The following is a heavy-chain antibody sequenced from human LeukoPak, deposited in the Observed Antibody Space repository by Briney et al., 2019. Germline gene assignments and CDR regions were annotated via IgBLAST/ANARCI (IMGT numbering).Heavy chain of an antibody. CDR3: ARDPGKYYDILTGYHYYYYYGMDV. J-gene: IGHJ6*04. D-gene: IGHD3-9*01. CDR1: GGSVSSGSYY. Sequence: SETLSLTCTVSGGSVSSGSYYWSWIRQPPGKGLEWIGYIYYSGRTNYTPSLKSRVTISVDTSKNQFSLKLSSVTAADTAVYYCARDPGKYYDILTGYHYYYYYGMDVWGKGTTVTVSS. V-gene: IGHV4-61*01. CDR2: IYYSGRT.